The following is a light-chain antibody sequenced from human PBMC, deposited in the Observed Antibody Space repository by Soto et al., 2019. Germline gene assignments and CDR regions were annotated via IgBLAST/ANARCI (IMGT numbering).Light chain of an antibody. J-gene: IGKJ1*01. CDR3: QKYTTSPCT. Sequence: DIQMTQSTSSLSASVGDRVTITCRASQGISNYLAWYQQKPGKVPKLLIYAASTLQSGVPSRFSGSASWTDFPRTISLLQPEDVATHFCQKYTTSPCTFGQGTKVEIK. CDR1: QGISNY. V-gene: IGKV1-27*01. CDR2: AAS.